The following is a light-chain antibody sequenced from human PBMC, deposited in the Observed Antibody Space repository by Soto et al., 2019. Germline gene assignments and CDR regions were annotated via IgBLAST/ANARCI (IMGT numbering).Light chain of an antibody. Sequence: QSALTQPASVSGSPGQSITISCTGTSSDVGSYNLVSWYQQHPGKAPKLMIYEVSKRPSGVSNRFSGSKSGNTASLTISGLQAEDEDDYHCCSYAGIPLYVFGTGTKVTVL. CDR2: EVS. J-gene: IGLJ1*01. CDR1: SSDVGSYNL. CDR3: CSYAGIPLYV. V-gene: IGLV2-23*02.